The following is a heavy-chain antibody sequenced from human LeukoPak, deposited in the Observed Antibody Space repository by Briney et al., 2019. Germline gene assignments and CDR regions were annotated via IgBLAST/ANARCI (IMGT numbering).Heavy chain of an antibody. CDR1: GFTFSSYG. CDR2: ISYDGSNK. D-gene: IGHD3-9*01. J-gene: IGHJ4*02. CDR3: AREMDDILTGYGLDY. V-gene: IGHV3-30*03. Sequence: PGRSLRLSCAASGFTFSSYGMHWVRQAPGKGLEWVAVISYDGSNKYYADSVKGRFTISRDNSKNTLYLQMNSLRAEDTAVYYCAREMDDILTGYGLDYWGQGTLVTVSS.